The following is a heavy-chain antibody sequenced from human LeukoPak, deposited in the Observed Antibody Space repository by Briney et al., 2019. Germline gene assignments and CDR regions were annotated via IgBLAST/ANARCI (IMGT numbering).Heavy chain of an antibody. CDR3: ARGTQFSGFDY. Sequence: GRSLRLSCAASGFTFSSYAMHWVRQAPGKGLEWVAVISYDGSNKYYADSVKGRFTISRDNSKNTLYLQMNSLRAEDTAVYYCARGTQFSGFDYWGQGTLVTVSS. V-gene: IGHV3-30*04. CDR1: GFTFSSYA. D-gene: IGHD1-14*01. CDR2: ISYDGSNK. J-gene: IGHJ4*02.